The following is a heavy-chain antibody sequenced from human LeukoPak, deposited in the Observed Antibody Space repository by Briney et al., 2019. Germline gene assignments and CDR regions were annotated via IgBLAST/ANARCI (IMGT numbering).Heavy chain of an antibody. CDR1: GGAINSGGYY. J-gene: IGHJ5*02. CDR2: IHYSGSA. CDR3: ARGQLYSSSWTRRNWFDP. D-gene: IGHD6-13*01. V-gene: IGHV4-31*03. Sequence: PSETLSLTCSVSGGAINSGGYYWSWIRQHPGKGLEWIGYIHYSGSAYYNPSLKSRVTISVDTSKDQFSLKLSSVTAADTAVYHCARGQLYSSSWTRRNWFDPWGQGTLVTVSS.